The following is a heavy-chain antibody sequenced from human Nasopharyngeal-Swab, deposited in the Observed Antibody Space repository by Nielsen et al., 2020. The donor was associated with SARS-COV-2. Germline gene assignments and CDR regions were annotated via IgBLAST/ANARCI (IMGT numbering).Heavy chain of an antibody. J-gene: IGHJ4*02. Sequence: VRQAPGQRLEWIGWIVVGNGNTNYAQKFQERVTITRDMSTSTAYMELSSLRSEDTAVYYCAASLPYDSSGYYSWGQGTLVTVSS. CDR3: AASLPYDSSGYYS. CDR2: IVVGNGNT. D-gene: IGHD3-22*01. V-gene: IGHV1-58*01.